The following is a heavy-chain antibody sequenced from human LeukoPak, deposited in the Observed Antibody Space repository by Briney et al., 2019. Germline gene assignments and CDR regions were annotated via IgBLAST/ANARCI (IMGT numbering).Heavy chain of an antibody. J-gene: IGHJ5*02. D-gene: IGHD4-17*01. V-gene: IGHV3-21*01. CDR1: GFTFSSYS. Sequence: GGSLRLSCAASGFTFSSYSKNWVRQAPGKGLEWVSSISSSSSYIYYADSVKGRFTISRDNAKNSLYLQMNSLRAEDTAVYYCAREDYGDKFDPWGQGTLVTVSS. CDR3: AREDYGDKFDP. CDR2: ISSSSSYI.